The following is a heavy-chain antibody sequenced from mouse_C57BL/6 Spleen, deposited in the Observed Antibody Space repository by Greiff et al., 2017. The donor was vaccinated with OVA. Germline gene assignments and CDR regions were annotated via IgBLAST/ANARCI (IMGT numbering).Heavy chain of an antibody. D-gene: IGHD2-3*01. CDR3: SRDHDGYQFAY. V-gene: IGHV1-15*01. J-gene: IGHJ3*01. Sequence: QVQLQQSGAELVRPGASVTLSCKASGYTFTDYEMHWVKQTPVHGLEWIGAIDPETGGTAYNQKFKGKAILTADKSSSTVYMELRSLTSEDSAVYYCSRDHDGYQFAYWGQGTLVTVSA. CDR2: IDPETGGT. CDR1: GYTFTDYE.